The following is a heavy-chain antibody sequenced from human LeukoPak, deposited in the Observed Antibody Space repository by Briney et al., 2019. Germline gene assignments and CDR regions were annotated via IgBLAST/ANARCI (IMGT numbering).Heavy chain of an antibody. J-gene: IGHJ4*02. D-gene: IGHD6-19*01. CDR1: GFTFSSYG. Sequence: ARSRRLSCAASGFTFSSYGMHWVRQAPGKGLEWVAVISYDGSNKYYADSVKGPFTISRDNSKNPLYLQTNSLRAEDTAVYYCAKDPYSSGWYPPFDYWGQGTLVTVSS. CDR3: AKDPYSSGWYPPFDY. CDR2: ISYDGSNK. V-gene: IGHV3-30*18.